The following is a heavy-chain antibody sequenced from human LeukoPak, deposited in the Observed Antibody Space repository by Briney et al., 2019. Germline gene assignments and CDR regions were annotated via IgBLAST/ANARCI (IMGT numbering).Heavy chain of an antibody. CDR3: VRVTVDTAMAAYYYYYYMDV. CDR2: IYTSGST. Sequence: PSETLSLTCTVSGGSISSGSYYWSWIRQPAGKGLEWIGRIYTSGSTNYNPSLKSRVTISVDTSKNQFSLKLSSVAAADTAVYYCVRVTVDTAMAAYYYYYYMDVWGKGTTVTVSS. D-gene: IGHD5-18*01. J-gene: IGHJ6*03. CDR1: GGSISSGSYY. V-gene: IGHV4-61*02.